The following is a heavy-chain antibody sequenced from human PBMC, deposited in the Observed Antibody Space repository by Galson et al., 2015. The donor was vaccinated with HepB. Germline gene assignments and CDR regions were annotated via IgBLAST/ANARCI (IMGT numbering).Heavy chain of an antibody. D-gene: IGHD6-13*01. V-gene: IGHV1-69*13. Sequence: SVTVSCKASGGTFSSYAISWVRQAPGQGLEWMGGIIPIFGTANYAQKFQGRVTITADESTSTAYMELSSLRSEDTAVYYCARSSFIIAAAPLPSFFDYWGQGTLVTVSS. J-gene: IGHJ4*02. CDR1: GGTFSSYA. CDR3: ARSSFIIAAAPLPSFFDY. CDR2: IIPIFGTA.